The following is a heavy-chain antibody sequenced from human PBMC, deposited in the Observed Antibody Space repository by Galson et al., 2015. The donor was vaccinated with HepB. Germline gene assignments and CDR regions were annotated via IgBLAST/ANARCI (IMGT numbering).Heavy chain of an antibody. J-gene: IGHJ4*02. CDR1: GYTFTGYY. D-gene: IGHD2-2*01. V-gene: IGHV1-2*02. CDR3: ARAAGGPYCSSTSCLLYY. CDR2: INPNSGGT. Sequence: SVKVSCKASGYTFTGYYMHWVRQAPGQGLEWMGWINPNSGGTNYAQKFQGRVTMTRDTSISTAYMELRSLRSDDTAVYYCARAAGGPYCSSTSCLLYYWGQGTLVTVSS.